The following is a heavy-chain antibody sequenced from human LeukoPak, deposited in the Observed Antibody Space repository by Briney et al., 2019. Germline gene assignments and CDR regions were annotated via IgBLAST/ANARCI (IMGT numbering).Heavy chain of an antibody. V-gene: IGHV3-64D*09. Sequence: GGSLRLSCSASGFNFSDYAIHWVRQAPGKGLQYISTVSSNGGSTYYTDSVKGRFTISRDNLKSTMYLQMSSLRAEDTAVYFCARGSGDVIDYWGQGTLVTVSS. CDR1: GFNFSDYA. J-gene: IGHJ4*02. D-gene: IGHD4-17*01. CDR2: VSSNGGST. CDR3: ARGSGDVIDY.